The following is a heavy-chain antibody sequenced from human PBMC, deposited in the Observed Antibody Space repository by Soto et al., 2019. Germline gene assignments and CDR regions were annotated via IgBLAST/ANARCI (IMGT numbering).Heavy chain of an antibody. D-gene: IGHD3-3*01. Sequence: LRLSCEASGFIFSNYEMTWVRQAPGKGLEWVSYISATGNTIYYADSVRGRFTISRDRAKNLLYLQMSSLRAEDSAVYYCARRRSHYYYYGMDVWGRGTTVTVSS. CDR1: GFIFSNYE. CDR2: ISATGNTI. V-gene: IGHV3-48*03. J-gene: IGHJ6*02. CDR3: ARRRSHYYYYGMDV.